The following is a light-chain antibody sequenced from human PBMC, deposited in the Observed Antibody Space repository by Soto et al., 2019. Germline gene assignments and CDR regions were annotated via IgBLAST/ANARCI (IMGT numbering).Light chain of an antibody. CDR2: GAS. CDR1: QSISSS. Sequence: EIVMTQSPAPLSVAPGERTTISCMDSQSISSSVPWYQHKPYHVPRLLIYGASTRATGIPARFSGSGSGTEFTLTISILQSEDLAVYSGQHYYDWPPGTFGLETRLEI. J-gene: IGKJ5*01. CDR3: QHYYDWPPGT. V-gene: IGKV3-15*01.